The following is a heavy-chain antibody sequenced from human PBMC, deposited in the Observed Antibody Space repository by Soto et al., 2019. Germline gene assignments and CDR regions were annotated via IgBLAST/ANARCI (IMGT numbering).Heavy chain of an antibody. Sequence: QVQLQQSGPGLVKPSQTLSVTCGISGDSVSSNSAAWNWLRHSPSRGLEWLGRTYYRAKWYNDYADSVENRITQKPATSKNHYPLQLNYVTPGATAVYFCARGEQYSGRIFDYWGQGTLDTVSS. CDR1: GDSVSSNSAA. D-gene: IGHD1-26*01. V-gene: IGHV6-1*01. CDR2: TYYRAKWYN. CDR3: ARGEQYSGRIFDY. J-gene: IGHJ4*02.